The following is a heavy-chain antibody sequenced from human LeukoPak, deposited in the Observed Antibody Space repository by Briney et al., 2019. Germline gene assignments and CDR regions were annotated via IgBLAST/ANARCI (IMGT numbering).Heavy chain of an antibody. V-gene: IGHV1-8*02. D-gene: IGHD3-10*01. CDR2: MNPNSGIT. J-gene: IGHJ6*02. CDR3: ARYGSGSPYYYGMDV. CDR1: GYTFTSYG. Sequence: ASVKVSCKASGYTFTSYGISWVRQAPGQGLEWMGWMNPNSGITGYAQKFQGRVTMTRNTSISTAYMELSSLRSEDTAVYYCARYGSGSPYYYGMDVWGQGTTVTVSS.